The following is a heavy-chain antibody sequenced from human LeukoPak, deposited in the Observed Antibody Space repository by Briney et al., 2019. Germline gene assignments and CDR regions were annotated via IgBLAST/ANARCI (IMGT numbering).Heavy chain of an antibody. V-gene: IGHV3-21*01. CDR1: GFSFSQHS. Sequence: GGSLRLSCEASGFSFSQHSMGWVRLAPGKGQEWVSSITGGGTFTFYADSVKGRFTVSRDNANNLLFLQLHSLRADDTAIYYCVTGDNPDYTWENHRLDAFDIWGQGTMVTVSS. CDR3: VTGDNPDYTWENHRLDAFDI. J-gene: IGHJ3*02. CDR2: ITGGGTFT. D-gene: IGHD3-16*01.